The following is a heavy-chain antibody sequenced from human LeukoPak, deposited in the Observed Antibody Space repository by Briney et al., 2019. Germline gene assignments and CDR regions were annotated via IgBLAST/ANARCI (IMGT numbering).Heavy chain of an antibody. V-gene: IGHV1-2*02. CDR1: GYTFTGYY. J-gene: IGHJ4*02. CDR2: TNPNSGGT. Sequence: ASVKVSCKASGYTFTGYYMHWVRQAPGQGLEWMGWTNPNSGGTNYAQKFQGRVTMTRDTSISTAYMELSRLRSDDTAVYYCARDGDSSGYYQNFLDYWGQGTLVTVSS. CDR3: ARDGDSSGYYQNFLDY. D-gene: IGHD3-22*01.